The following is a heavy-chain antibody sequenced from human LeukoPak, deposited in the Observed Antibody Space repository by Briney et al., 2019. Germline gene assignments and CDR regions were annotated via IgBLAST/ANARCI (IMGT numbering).Heavy chain of an antibody. D-gene: IGHD4-23*01. CDR1: GYTFPGHH. Sequence: ASVKVSCKASGYTFPGHHIHWVRQAPGQGLEWMGWINPKNGGTNYAQKFQGRVTMTRDTSISTAFMELSRLNSDDTAVYFCAKDGYGGNSFDYWGQGTLVTVSS. CDR2: INPKNGGT. CDR3: AKDGYGGNSFDY. V-gene: IGHV1-2*02. J-gene: IGHJ4*02.